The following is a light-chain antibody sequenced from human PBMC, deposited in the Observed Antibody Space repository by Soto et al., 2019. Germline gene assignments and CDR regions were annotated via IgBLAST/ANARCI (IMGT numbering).Light chain of an antibody. V-gene: IGKV3-15*01. Sequence: EIALTQSPAPLSVSPGARATLSCRASQSVSSNLAWYQQKPGQAPRLLIYGASTRATGIPARFSGSGSGTEFTLTISSLQSEDFAVYYCQQYNNWPPWTFGQGTKVDI. CDR1: QSVSSN. CDR3: QQYNNWPPWT. J-gene: IGKJ1*01. CDR2: GAS.